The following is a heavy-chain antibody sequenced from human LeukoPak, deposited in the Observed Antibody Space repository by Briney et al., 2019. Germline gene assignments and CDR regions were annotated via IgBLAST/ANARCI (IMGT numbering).Heavy chain of an antibody. CDR3: AHSQVFSYGSFHDAYDI. Sequence: SGPTLVNPTQTLTLTCSLSGVSLSTSGVGVGWIRQPPGKALEWLALIYWDDDSRYSPSLKSRLTIAKDTSKNQVVLTLTDMDSVDTATYYCAHSQVFSYGSFHDAYDIWGLGMLVTVSS. V-gene: IGHV2-5*02. CDR2: IYWDDDS. J-gene: IGHJ3*02. CDR1: GVSLSTSGVG. D-gene: IGHD5-18*01.